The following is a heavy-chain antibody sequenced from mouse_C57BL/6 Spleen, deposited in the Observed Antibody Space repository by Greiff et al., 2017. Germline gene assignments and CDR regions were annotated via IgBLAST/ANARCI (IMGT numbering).Heavy chain of an antibody. J-gene: IGHJ3*01. Sequence: EVQLQQSGPELVKPGASVKISCKASGYTFTDYYMNWVKQSHGKSLEWIGDINPNNGGTSYNQKFKGKATLTVDKSSSTAYMELRSLTSEYSAVYYCASHYDSSWFAYWGQGTLVTVSA. V-gene: IGHV1-26*01. CDR3: ASHYDSSWFAY. CDR2: INPNNGGT. CDR1: GYTFTDYY. D-gene: IGHD2-4*01.